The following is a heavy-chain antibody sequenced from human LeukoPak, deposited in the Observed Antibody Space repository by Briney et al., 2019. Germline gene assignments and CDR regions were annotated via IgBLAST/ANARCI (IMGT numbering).Heavy chain of an antibody. CDR1: GFTFSSYG. CDR2: ISYDGSNK. CDR3: AKDPQGVVSFFDY. V-gene: IGHV3-30*18. D-gene: IGHD3-3*01. J-gene: IGHJ4*02. Sequence: GGSLRLSCAASGFTFSSYGMHWVRQAPGKGLEWVAVISYDGSNKYYADSVKGRFTISRDNSKTTLYLQMNSLRAEDTAVYYCAKDPQGVVSFFDYWGQGTLVTVSS.